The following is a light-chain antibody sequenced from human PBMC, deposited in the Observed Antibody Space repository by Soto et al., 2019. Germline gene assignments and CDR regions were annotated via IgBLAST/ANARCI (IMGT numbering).Light chain of an antibody. Sequence: QAVLTQPPSVSGPPGQRVTISCTGSSSNIGAGYNVHWYQQVPGTAPKLLIYGDSNRPSGVPDRFSGSKSGTSASLAITGLQAEDEADYYCQSYDSSLSGWLFGGGTKLTVL. J-gene: IGLJ3*02. CDR2: GDS. CDR1: SSNIGAGYN. V-gene: IGLV1-40*01. CDR3: QSYDSSLSGWL.